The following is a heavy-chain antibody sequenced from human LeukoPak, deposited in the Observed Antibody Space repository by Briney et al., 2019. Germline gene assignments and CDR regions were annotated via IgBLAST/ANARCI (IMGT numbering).Heavy chain of an antibody. CDR3: ARRMEWGSYRPSLWFDP. V-gene: IGHV4-59*08. Sequence: SETLSLTCTVPGGSISSYYWSWIRQPPGKGLEWVGYIYYSGSTNYNPSLKSRVTISVDTSKNQFSLKLSSVTAADTAVYYCARRMEWGSYRPSLWFDPWGQGTLVTVSS. CDR2: IYYSGST. D-gene: IGHD3-16*02. CDR1: GGSISSYY. J-gene: IGHJ5*02.